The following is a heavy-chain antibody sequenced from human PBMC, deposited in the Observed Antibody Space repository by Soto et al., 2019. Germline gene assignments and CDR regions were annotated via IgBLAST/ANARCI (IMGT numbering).Heavy chain of an antibody. V-gene: IGHV3-72*01. CDR1: GFTFSDHY. CDR3: ARDSPYYYDSSSYGMDV. Sequence: EVQLVESGGGLVQPGGSLRLSCAASGFTFSDHYMDWVRQAPGKGLEWVGRTRNKANSYTTEYAASVKGRFTISRDDSKNSLYLQMNSLKTEDTAVYYCARDSPYYYDSSSYGMDVWGQGTTVTVSS. CDR2: TRNKANSYTT. J-gene: IGHJ6*02. D-gene: IGHD3-22*01.